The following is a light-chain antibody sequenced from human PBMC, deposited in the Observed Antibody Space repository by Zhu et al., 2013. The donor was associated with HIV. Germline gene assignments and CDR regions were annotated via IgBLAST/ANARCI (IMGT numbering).Light chain of an antibody. CDR2: AAS. CDR3: QQHKTYSRT. CDR1: QGIASY. Sequence: DIQLTQSPSFLSASIGDRVTITCRASQGIASYLAWYQQKPGKAPRLLIYAASTLESGVPSRFSGSGSGTEFTLTISSLQPDDFATYYCQQHKTYSRTFGQGTKVEIK. J-gene: IGKJ1*01. V-gene: IGKV1-9*01.